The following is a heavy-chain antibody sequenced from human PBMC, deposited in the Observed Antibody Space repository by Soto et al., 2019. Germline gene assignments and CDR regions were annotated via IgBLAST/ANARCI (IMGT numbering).Heavy chain of an antibody. CDR1: GGSISSSSYY. CDR2: IYYSGST. Sequence: PSETLSLTCTVSGGSISSSSYYWGWIRQPPGKGLEWIGSIYYSGSTYYNPSLKSRVTISVDTSKNQFSLKLSSVTAADTAVYYCARYYYDSSGYGPDYWGQGTLVTVSS. V-gene: IGHV4-39*01. D-gene: IGHD3-22*01. J-gene: IGHJ4*02. CDR3: ARYYYDSSGYGPDY.